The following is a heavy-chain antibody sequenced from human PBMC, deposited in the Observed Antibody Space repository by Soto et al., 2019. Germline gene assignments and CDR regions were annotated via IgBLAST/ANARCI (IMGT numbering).Heavy chain of an antibody. CDR2: ISGSGGST. CDR3: AKAYCGSPNCYRSPAY. Sequence: EVQLLESGGGLVQPGGSLRLSCAASGFTFSSYAMSWVRQAPGKGLEWVSAISGSGGSTYYADSVKGRFTSSRDNSKNTLYLQRNSLRAEDTAVYYCAKAYCGSPNCYRSPAYWGQGTLVTVSS. V-gene: IGHV3-23*01. CDR1: GFTFSSYA. D-gene: IGHD2-2*02. J-gene: IGHJ4*02.